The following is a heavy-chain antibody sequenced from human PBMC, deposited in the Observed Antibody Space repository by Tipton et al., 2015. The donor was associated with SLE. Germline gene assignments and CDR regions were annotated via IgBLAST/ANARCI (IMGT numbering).Heavy chain of an antibody. Sequence: TLSLTCTVSGGSISSSSYYWGWIRQPPGKGLEWIGSIYYSGSTYYNPSLKSRVTISLDTSKNQFSLKLSSVTAADTAVYYCARHHGSGWLYGLDVWGQGTTVTVSS. D-gene: IGHD6-19*01. CDR2: IYYSGST. V-gene: IGHV4-39*01. CDR3: ARHHGSGWLYGLDV. J-gene: IGHJ6*02. CDR1: GGSISSSSYY.